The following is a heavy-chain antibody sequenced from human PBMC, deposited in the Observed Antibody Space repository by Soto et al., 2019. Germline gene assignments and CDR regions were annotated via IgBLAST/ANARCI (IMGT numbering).Heavy chain of an antibody. V-gene: IGHV1-3*01. D-gene: IGHD1-7*01. J-gene: IGHJ4*02. CDR2: INSVNDHT. Sequence: ASLKVSCKASGYSFSTHAMHWVRQAPGQGLEWVGWINSVNDHTIYSEKFQGRVTITSDTSATTAYMELSSLISLDTAVYYCARNILGGTTDYWGQGTLVTVSS. CDR1: GYSFSTHA. CDR3: ARNILGGTTDY.